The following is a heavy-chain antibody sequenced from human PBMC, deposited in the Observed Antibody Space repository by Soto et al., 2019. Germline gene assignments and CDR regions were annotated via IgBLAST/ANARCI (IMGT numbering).Heavy chain of an antibody. CDR3: ARGWSGSYQNYDY. CDR1: GYTFTSFD. CDR2: MNPNSGNT. Sequence: QVQLAQSGAEVKKPGASVKVSCKASGYTFTSFDIYWVRQATGQGLEWMGWMNPNSGNTGYAQKFQGRVTMTRNTSIRTASMELSSLRSDDTGVYYCARGWSGSYQNYDYWGQGTLVTVSS. D-gene: IGHD2-15*01. V-gene: IGHV1-8*01. J-gene: IGHJ4*02.